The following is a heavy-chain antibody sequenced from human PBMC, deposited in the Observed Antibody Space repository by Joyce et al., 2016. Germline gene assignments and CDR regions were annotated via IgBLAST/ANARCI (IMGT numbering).Heavy chain of an antibody. Sequence: QVQLQESGPGLVKPSETLSLTCTVSGDSINNGDYYWAWLRQPPGKGLGWFGSRHEATTTYYNPSLKSRMFMSVDTSKNQFSLKVDSVTAADTAVYYCARDFSMIIDVFELWGLGTLVTVSS. CDR1: GDSINNGDYY. CDR2: RHEATTT. V-gene: IGHV4-39*07. J-gene: IGHJ3*01. CDR3: ARDFSMIIDVFEL. D-gene: IGHD3-22*01.